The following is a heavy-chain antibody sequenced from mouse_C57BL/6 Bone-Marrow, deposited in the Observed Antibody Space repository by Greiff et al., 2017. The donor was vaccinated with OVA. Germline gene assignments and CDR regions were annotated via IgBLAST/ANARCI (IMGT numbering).Heavy chain of an antibody. V-gene: IGHV1-55*01. CDR3: ARGGWDRYFDV. CDR2: IYPGSGST. Sequence: PGQGLEWIGDIYPGSGSTNYNEKFKSKATLTVDTSSSTAYMQLSSLTSEDSAVYYCARGGWDRYFDVWGTGTTVTVSS. D-gene: IGHD4-1*01. J-gene: IGHJ1*03.